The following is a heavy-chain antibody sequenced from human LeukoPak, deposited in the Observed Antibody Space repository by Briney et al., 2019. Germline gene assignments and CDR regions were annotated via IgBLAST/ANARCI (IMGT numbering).Heavy chain of an antibody. CDR1: GFTVSSNY. V-gene: IGHV3-66*01. CDR2: IYSGGST. Sequence: PGGSLRLSCAASGFTVSSNYMSWVRQALGKGLEWVSVIYSGGSTYYADSVKGRFTISRDNSKNTLYLQMNSLRAEDTAVYYCARSMIVVDMYYYYGMDVWGQGTTVTVSS. CDR3: ARSMIVVDMYYYYGMDV. D-gene: IGHD3-22*01. J-gene: IGHJ6*02.